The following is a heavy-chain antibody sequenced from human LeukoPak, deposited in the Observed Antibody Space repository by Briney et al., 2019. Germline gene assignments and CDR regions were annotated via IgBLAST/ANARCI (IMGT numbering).Heavy chain of an antibody. V-gene: IGHV4-59*01. Sequence: SETLSLTCTVSGGSISSYYWGWIRQPPGKGLEWIGYIYYSGSTNYNPSLKSRVTISVDTSKNQFSLTLSSVTAADTAVYYCARVGRRQGFLFDYWGQGTLVTVSS. CDR2: IYYSGST. D-gene: IGHD2/OR15-2a*01. CDR1: GGSISSYY. CDR3: ARVGRRQGFLFDY. J-gene: IGHJ4*02.